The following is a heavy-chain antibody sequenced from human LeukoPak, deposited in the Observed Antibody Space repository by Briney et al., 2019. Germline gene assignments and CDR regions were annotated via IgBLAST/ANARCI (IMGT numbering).Heavy chain of an antibody. V-gene: IGHV3-30*01. J-gene: IGHJ4*02. CDR3: ARSWLPEYYFDY. CDR2: ISYDGSNK. Sequence: GGSLRLSCAASGFTFGSYAMPWVRQAPGKGPEWVAVISYDGSNKYYADSVKGRFTISRDNSKNTLYLQMNSLRAEDTAAYYCARSWLPEYYFDYWGQGTLVTVSS. CDR1: GFTFGSYA. D-gene: IGHD6-19*01.